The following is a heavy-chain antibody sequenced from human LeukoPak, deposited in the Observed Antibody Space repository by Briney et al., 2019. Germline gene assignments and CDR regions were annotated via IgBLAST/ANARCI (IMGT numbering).Heavy chain of an antibody. Sequence: PGGSLRLSCAASGFTFSSYSINWVRQAPGKWLEWVSSISSSSSYISYADSVKGRSTISRDNAKNSLYLQMNSLRAEDTAVYYCARFNLAVAHDYWGQGTLVTVSS. D-gene: IGHD5-12*01. CDR3: ARFNLAVAHDY. CDR2: ISSSSSYI. V-gene: IGHV3-21*01. CDR1: GFTFSSYS. J-gene: IGHJ4*02.